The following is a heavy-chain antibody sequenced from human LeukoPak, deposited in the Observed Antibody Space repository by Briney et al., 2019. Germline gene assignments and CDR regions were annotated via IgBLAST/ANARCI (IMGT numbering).Heavy chain of an antibody. D-gene: IGHD5-18*01. CDR2: IKSKTDGGTA. CDR1: GFTFNNAW. Sequence: GGSLRLSCAASGFTFNNAWMSWVRLAPGKGLEWVGRIKSKTDGGTADYAAPVKGRFTISRDDSKNMVFLQMNSLKIADTALYFCATEADAAMALPKNWGQGTLVTVSS. J-gene: IGHJ4*02. V-gene: IGHV3-15*01. CDR3: ATEADAAMALPKN.